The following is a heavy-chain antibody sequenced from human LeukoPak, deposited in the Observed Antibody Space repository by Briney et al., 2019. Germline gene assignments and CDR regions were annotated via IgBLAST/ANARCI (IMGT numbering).Heavy chain of an antibody. Sequence: GGSLRLSCAASGFTFSSYGMHWVRQAPGKGLEWVAVISYDGSNKYYADSVKGRFTISRDNSKNTLYLQMNSLRAEDTAVYYCAKDVYAYYYYGMDVWGQGTTVTVSS. CDR3: AKDVYAYYYYGMDV. CDR2: ISYDGSNK. CDR1: GFTFSSYG. J-gene: IGHJ6*02. D-gene: IGHD2-8*01. V-gene: IGHV3-30*18.